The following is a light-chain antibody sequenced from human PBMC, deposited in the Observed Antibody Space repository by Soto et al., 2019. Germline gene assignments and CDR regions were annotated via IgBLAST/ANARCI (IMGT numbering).Light chain of an antibody. CDR1: QSISSW. J-gene: IGKJ5*01. CDR2: KAS. CDR3: QQYSRYST. V-gene: IGKV1-5*03. Sequence: DIQMTQSPSTLSASVGDRVTINCRASQSISSWLAWYQQKPGKAPKLLIYKASSLESGVPSRFSGSGSGTEFTLTISSLQPDDFATYYCQQYSRYSTFGQGTRLDIK.